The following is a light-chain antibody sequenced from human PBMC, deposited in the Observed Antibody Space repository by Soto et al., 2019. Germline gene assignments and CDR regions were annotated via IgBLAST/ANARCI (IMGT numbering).Light chain of an antibody. Sequence: QSVLTQPPSVSGTPGQRVTISCSGSSSNIRSGTVNWYQQVPGTAPKLLIYNNNQWPSGIPDRFSGSKSGTSASLAISGLQSEDEADYYCASWDVSLNGLYVFGTGTKVTVL. J-gene: IGLJ1*01. V-gene: IGLV1-44*01. CDR2: NNN. CDR1: SSNIRSGT. CDR3: ASWDVSLNGLYV.